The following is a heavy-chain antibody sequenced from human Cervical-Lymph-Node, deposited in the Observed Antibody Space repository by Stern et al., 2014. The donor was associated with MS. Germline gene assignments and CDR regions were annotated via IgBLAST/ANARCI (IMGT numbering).Heavy chain of an antibody. V-gene: IGHV3-15*01. D-gene: IGHD5-12*01. Sequence: EVQLVESGGGLVKPGGSLRLSCAASGFTFSNAWMSWVRQAPGKGLEWVGRIKSKTDGGTTDYAAPVKGRFTISRDDSKNTLYLQMNSLKTEDTAVYYCTPGPDIVATMSFDYWGQGTLVTVSS. CDR3: TPGPDIVATMSFDY. J-gene: IGHJ4*02. CDR1: GFTFSNAW. CDR2: IKSKTDGGTT.